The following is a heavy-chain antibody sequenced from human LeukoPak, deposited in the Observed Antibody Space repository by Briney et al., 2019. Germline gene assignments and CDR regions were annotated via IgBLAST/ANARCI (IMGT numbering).Heavy chain of an antibody. J-gene: IGHJ4*02. CDR1: GFTFSRYG. D-gene: IGHD1-26*01. Sequence: QAGGSLRLSCAASGFTFSRYGMHWVRQAPGKGLESVAVISFDGSNKFYADSVKGRFTISRDNSKNTLYLQMNSLRAEDTAVYYCAKDRAVGLWELLIGFDYWGQGTLVTVSS. V-gene: IGHV3-30*18. CDR2: ISFDGSNK. CDR3: AKDRAVGLWELLIGFDY.